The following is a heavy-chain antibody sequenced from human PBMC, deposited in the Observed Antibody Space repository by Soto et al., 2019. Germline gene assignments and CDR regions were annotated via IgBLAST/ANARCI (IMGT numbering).Heavy chain of an antibody. CDR1: GGTFSSYA. Sequence: ASVKVSCKASGGTFSSYAISWVRQAPGQGLEWMGGIIPIFGTANYAQKFQGRVTITADESTSTAYMELSSLRSEDTAVYYCASGRGLLEWLLLVGGDGMDVWGQGTTVTVSS. CDR3: ASGRGLLEWLLLVGGDGMDV. V-gene: IGHV1-69*13. D-gene: IGHD3-3*01. CDR2: IIPIFGTA. J-gene: IGHJ6*02.